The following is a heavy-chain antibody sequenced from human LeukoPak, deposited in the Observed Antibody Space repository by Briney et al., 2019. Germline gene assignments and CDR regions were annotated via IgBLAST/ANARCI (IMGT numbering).Heavy chain of an antibody. CDR3: ARDRITMVRGVIRGYFDY. CDR1: GFTVSSNY. D-gene: IGHD3-10*01. J-gene: IGHJ4*02. V-gene: IGHV3-53*01. Sequence: GGSLRLSCAASGFTVSSNYMSWVRQAPGKGLEWVSVIYSGGSTYYADSVKGRFTISRDNSKNTLYLQMNSLRAEDTAVYYCARDRITMVRGVIRGYFDYWGQGTLVTVSS. CDR2: IYSGGST.